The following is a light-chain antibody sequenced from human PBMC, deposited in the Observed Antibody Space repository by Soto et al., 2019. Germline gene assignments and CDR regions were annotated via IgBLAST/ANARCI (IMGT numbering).Light chain of an antibody. Sequence: QSVLTQPPSVSAAPRQKVTISCSGSSSNIGSNYVSWYQQLPGTAPKLLICDNNKRPSGIPDRFSGSKSGTSATLGITGLQTGDEADYYCGTWDSSLSAGVFGGGTKVTVL. CDR2: DNN. CDR1: SSNIGSNY. V-gene: IGLV1-51*01. J-gene: IGLJ3*02. CDR3: GTWDSSLSAGV.